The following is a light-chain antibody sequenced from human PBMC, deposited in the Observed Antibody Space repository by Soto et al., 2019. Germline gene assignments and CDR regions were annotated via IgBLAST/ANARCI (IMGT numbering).Light chain of an antibody. CDR2: DDS. V-gene: IGLV2-11*01. Sequence: QSALTQPRSVSGSPGQSVAISCTGTNSDAGGYKYVSWYQQHPGKAPKLVIYDDSERPSGVPDRFSGSRSGNTASLTISGLQAEDEADYYCSSYAGTYTLGVFGGGTKVTVL. CDR1: NSDAGGYKY. CDR3: SSYAGTYTLGV. J-gene: IGLJ3*02.